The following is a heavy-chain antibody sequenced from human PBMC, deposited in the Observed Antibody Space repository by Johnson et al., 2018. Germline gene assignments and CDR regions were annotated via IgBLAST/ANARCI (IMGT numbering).Heavy chain of an antibody. V-gene: IGHV4-59*01. J-gene: IGHJ3*01. D-gene: IGHD2-2*01. CDR1: GSSMSNYY. CDR3: ARVMPAARDAFDL. CDR2: IYFSGST. Sequence: QVQLQESGPGLVKPSETLSLTCTVSGSSMSNYYWSWIRQPPGKGLEWIGYIYFSGSTDYSPPLKSRVTVSVDTSKNQFSLKLSPVTAAATAVYYCARVMPAARDAFDLWGQGTKVTVSS.